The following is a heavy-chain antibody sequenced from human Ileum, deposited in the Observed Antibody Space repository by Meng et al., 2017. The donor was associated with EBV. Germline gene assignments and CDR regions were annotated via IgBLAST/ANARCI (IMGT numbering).Heavy chain of an antibody. V-gene: IGHV4-39*01. CDR2: IYYSGRT. Sequence: QLKLPEAGPGLVKPSETLSSTCTVSGGPINSSSYYWGWIRQPPGKGLEWIGSIYYSGRTYYNPSLKSRVTISVDTSKNQFSLKLSSVTVADTAVYYCARPIAAAGWFDPWGQGTLVTVSS. CDR3: ARPIAAAGWFDP. CDR1: GGPINSSSYY. D-gene: IGHD6-13*01. J-gene: IGHJ5*02.